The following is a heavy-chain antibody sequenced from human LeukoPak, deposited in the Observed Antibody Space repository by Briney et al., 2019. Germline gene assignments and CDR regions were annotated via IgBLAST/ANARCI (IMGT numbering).Heavy chain of an antibody. D-gene: IGHD3-9*01. CDR3: TKRRYYDILTGYYPSQYYYYGMDV. Sequence: SETLSLTCTVSGGSISSYYWSWIRQPPGKGLEWIGSIYYSGSTNYNPSLKSRVTISVDTSKNQFSLKLSSVTAADTAVYYFTKRRYYDILTGYYPSQYYYYGMDVWGQGTTVTVSS. CDR2: IYYSGST. CDR1: GGSISSYY. V-gene: IGHV4-59*12. J-gene: IGHJ6*02.